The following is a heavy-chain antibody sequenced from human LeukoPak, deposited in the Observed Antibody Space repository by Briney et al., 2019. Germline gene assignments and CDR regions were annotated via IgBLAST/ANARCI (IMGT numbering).Heavy chain of an antibody. D-gene: IGHD2-15*01. J-gene: IGHJ4*02. V-gene: IGHV1-8*01. CDR1: GYTFTSYD. CDR2: MSPNSGNT. Sequence: ASVKVSCKASGYTFTSYDINWVRQATGQGLEWMGWMSPNSGNTGYAQKFQGRVTMTRNTSISTAYMELSSLRSEDTAVYYCARGLRYCSGGSCYPTRDYWGQGTLVTVSS. CDR3: ARGLRYCSGGSCYPTRDY.